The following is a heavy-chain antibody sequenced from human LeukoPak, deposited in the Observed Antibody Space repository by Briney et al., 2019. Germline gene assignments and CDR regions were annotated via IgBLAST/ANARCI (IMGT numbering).Heavy chain of an antibody. Sequence: PSETLSLTCTVSGGSISSYYWSWIRQPAGKGLEWIGRIYTSGSTNYNPSLKSRVTISVDTSKNQFSLKLGSVTAADTAVYYCARGPSNSGYDYGSPFDYWGQGTLVTVSS. CDR3: ARGPSNSGYDYGSPFDY. V-gene: IGHV4-4*07. D-gene: IGHD5-12*01. J-gene: IGHJ4*02. CDR1: GGSISSYY. CDR2: IYTSGST.